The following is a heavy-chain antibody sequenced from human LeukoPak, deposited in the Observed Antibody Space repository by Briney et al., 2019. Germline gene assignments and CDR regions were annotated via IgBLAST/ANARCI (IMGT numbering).Heavy chain of an antibody. D-gene: IGHD6-13*01. CDR3: AHLDSTNWYSDWFDP. J-gene: IGHJ5*02. CDR2: IYWNDAK. V-gene: IGHV2-5*01. CDR1: GFSLSTSGVC. Sequence: SGPTLVKPTQTLTLAFTFSGFSLSTSGVCVGWIRQPPGKALQWLALIYWNDAKRYSPSLKSRLTITKDTSKNQVVLTMTNMDPVDTATYYCAHLDSTNWYSDWFDPWGQGTLVTVSS.